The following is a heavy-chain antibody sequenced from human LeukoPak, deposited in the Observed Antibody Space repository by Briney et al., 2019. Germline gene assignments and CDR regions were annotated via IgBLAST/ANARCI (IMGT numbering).Heavy chain of an antibody. J-gene: IGHJ4*02. V-gene: IGHV4-39*01. CDR2: IYYSAST. Sequence: SETLSLTCTVSGGSISSSSYYWGWLRPPPGKGLEWIGSIYYSASTYYNPSVKSRFSISGDTAKNQLSLKLSRVTAADTAVYYCARLPNYYDSSGYYYYFDYWGQGTLVTVSS. D-gene: IGHD3-22*01. CDR1: GGSISSSSYY. CDR3: ARLPNYYDSSGYYYYFDY.